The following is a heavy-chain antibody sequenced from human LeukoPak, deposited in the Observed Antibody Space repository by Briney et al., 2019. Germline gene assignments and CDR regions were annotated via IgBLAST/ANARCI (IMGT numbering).Heavy chain of an antibody. Sequence: ETLSLTCAVYGGSFSNNFWTWIRQPPGKGLEWVANIKQDGSEKYYVDSVKGRFTISRDNAKNSLYLQMNSLRAEDTAVYYCARGDDSPDYWGQGTLVTVSS. CDR2: IKQDGSEK. D-gene: IGHD3-22*01. J-gene: IGHJ4*02. V-gene: IGHV3-7*01. CDR1: GGSFSNNF. CDR3: ARGDDSPDY.